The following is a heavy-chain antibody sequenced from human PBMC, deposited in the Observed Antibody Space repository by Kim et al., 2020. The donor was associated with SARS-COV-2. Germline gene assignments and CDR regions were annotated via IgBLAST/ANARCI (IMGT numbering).Heavy chain of an antibody. CDR2: IYYSGST. CDR1: GGSISSGGYY. CDR3: ARDPSQHDYGGTPGAFDI. D-gene: IGHD4-17*01. J-gene: IGHJ3*02. Sequence: SETLSLTCTVSGGSISSGGYYWSWIRQHPGKGLEWIGYIYYSGSTYYNPSLKSRVTISVDTSKNQFSLKLSSVTAADTAVYYCARDPSQHDYGGTPGAFDIWGQGTMVTVSS. V-gene: IGHV4-31*03.